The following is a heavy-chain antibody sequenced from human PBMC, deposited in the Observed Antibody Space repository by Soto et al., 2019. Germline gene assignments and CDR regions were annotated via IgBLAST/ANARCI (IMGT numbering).Heavy chain of an antibody. Sequence: SLRLSCAASGFTFSSYGMHWVRQAPGKGLEWVAVIWYDGSNKYYADSVKGRFTISRDNSKNTLYLQMNSLRAEDTAVYYCARVGRAGELLSYYYYGMDVWGQLTTVPVSS. V-gene: IGHV3-33*01. J-gene: IGHJ6*02. D-gene: IGHD3-10*01. CDR2: IWYDGSNK. CDR1: GFTFSSYG. CDR3: ARVGRAGELLSYYYYGMDV.